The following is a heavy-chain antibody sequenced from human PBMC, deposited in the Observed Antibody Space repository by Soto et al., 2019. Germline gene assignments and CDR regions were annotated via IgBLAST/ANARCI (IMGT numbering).Heavy chain of an antibody. D-gene: IGHD3-3*01. V-gene: IGHV1-2*02. J-gene: IGHJ3*02. Sequence: QLHLVHSGAVVKKPGASVTVSCSASGYPVTAYYMHWVRQAPGRGLEWMGGINPATGAAKYTQTFQGRVTMTRDTSTSTVFMEMSGLSTEEPAVFLCARGGGVGVAGSAAFDMWGQGTLVTVSS. CDR3: ARGGGVGVAGSAAFDM. CDR2: INPATGAA. CDR1: GYPVTAYY.